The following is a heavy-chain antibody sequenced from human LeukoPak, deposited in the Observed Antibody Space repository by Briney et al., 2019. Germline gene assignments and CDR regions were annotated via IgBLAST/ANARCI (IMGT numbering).Heavy chain of an antibody. D-gene: IGHD5-18*01. CDR3: TTGYSYGPRAFDY. CDR1: GFTFSSYW. V-gene: IGHV3-15*01. Sequence: GGSLRLSCAASGFTFSSYWMSWVRQAPGKGLEWVGRIKSKTDGGTTDYAAPVKGRFTISRDDSKNTLYLQMNSLKTEDTAVYYCTTGYSYGPRAFDYWGQGTLVTVSS. CDR2: IKSKTDGGTT. J-gene: IGHJ4*02.